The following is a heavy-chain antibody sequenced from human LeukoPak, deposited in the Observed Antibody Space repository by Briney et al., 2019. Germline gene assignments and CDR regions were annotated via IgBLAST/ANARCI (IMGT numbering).Heavy chain of an antibody. J-gene: IGHJ6*02. D-gene: IGHD3-16*01. CDR3: ARVEDDYVDYYYGMDV. CDR1: GFTFSRYE. CDR2: IRDSGSTA. Sequence: PGGSLRLSCAASGFTFSRYEMNWVRQAPGKGLEWVSYIRDSGSTAHYADSVNGRFTISRDNAQNSLYRQMSSLRAEDTAVYYCARVEDDYVDYYYGMDVWGQGTTVTVSS. V-gene: IGHV3-48*03.